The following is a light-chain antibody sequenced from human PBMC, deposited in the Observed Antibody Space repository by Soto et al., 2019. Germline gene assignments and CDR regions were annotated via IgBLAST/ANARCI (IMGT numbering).Light chain of an antibody. CDR3: LQYNTFPHT. Sequence: IQMTQSPSTLSASVGDTVTLTCRSSQMIARWLAWYQPKPGTAPRLIIYDATSLQSGVPSRFSASASGTDFTLTISSLHPDDFATYYCLQYNTFPHTFGQGTKLEI. J-gene: IGKJ2*01. CDR2: DAT. CDR1: QMIARW. V-gene: IGKV1-5*01.